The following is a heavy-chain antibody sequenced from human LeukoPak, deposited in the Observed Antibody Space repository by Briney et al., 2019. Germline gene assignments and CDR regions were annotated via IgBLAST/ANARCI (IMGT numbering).Heavy chain of an antibody. CDR2: TYYRSKWYN. CDR3: ARDVLSISNYYYYGMDV. Sequence: SQTLSLTCAISGDSDSSNSAAWNWIRQSPSRGLEWLGRTYYRSKWYNDYAVSVKSRITINPDTSKNQFSLQLNSVTPEDTAVYYCARDVLSISNYYYYGMDVWGQGTTVTVSS. V-gene: IGHV6-1*01. J-gene: IGHJ6*02. CDR1: GDSDSSNSAA. D-gene: IGHD3-10*02.